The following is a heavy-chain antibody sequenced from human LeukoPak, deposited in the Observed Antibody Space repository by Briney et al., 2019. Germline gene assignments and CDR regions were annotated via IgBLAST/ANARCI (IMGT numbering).Heavy chain of an antibody. CDR1: GFTLSGYW. V-gene: IGHV3-7*01. Sequence: GGSLRLSCAASGFTLSGYWMSWVRQAPGKGLEWVANIKVDGSEKNYVGSVKGRLTISRDNAKNSLYLQMNSLRVEDTAVYYCARAGLYSGSGLDFWGQGALVSVSS. CDR2: IKVDGSEK. J-gene: IGHJ4*02. D-gene: IGHD5-12*01. CDR3: ARAGLYSGSGLDF.